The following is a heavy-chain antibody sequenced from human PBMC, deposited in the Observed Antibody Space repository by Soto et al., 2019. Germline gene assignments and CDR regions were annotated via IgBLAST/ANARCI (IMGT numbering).Heavy chain of an antibody. Sequence: GGSLRLSCAPSGFTISSYSMNWVRQTPGKGLEWVSSISSSSSYIYYADSVKGRFTISRDNAKNSLYLQMNSLRAEDTVVYYRARDRVHYSSSWYDYWGQGTLVTVSS. V-gene: IGHV3-21*01. J-gene: IGHJ4*02. CDR2: ISSSSSYI. D-gene: IGHD6-13*01. CDR3: ARDRVHYSSSWYDY. CDR1: GFTISSYS.